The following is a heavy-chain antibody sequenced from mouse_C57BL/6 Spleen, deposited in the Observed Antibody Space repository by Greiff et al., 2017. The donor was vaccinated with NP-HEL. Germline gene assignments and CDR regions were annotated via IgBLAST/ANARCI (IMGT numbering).Heavy chain of an antibody. V-gene: IGHV1-82*01. CDR3: ARRGNGNPFAY. D-gene: IGHD2-1*01. Sequence: VQRVESGPELVKPGASVKISCKASGYAFSSSWMNWVKQRPGKGLEWIGRIYPGDGDTNYNGKFKGKATLTADKSSSTAYMQLSSLTSEDSAVYFCARRGNGNPFAYWGQGTLVTVSA. J-gene: IGHJ3*01. CDR2: IYPGDGDT. CDR1: GYAFSSSW.